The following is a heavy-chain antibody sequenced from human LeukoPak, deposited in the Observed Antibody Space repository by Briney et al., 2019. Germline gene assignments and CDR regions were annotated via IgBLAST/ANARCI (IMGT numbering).Heavy chain of an antibody. CDR1: GGSISSYY. CDR3: ARRRITIFGVVINWFDP. CDR2: IYYSGST. J-gene: IGHJ5*02. V-gene: IGHV4-59*12. Sequence: PSETLSLTCTVSGGSISSYYWSWIRQPPGKGLEWIGYIYYSGSTNYNPSLKSRVTISVDTSKNQFSLKLSSVTAADTAVYYCARRRITIFGVVINWFDPWGQGTLVTVSS. D-gene: IGHD3-3*01.